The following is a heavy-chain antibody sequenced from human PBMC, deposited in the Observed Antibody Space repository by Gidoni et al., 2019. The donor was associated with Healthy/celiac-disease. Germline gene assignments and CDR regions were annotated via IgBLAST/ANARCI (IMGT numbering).Heavy chain of an antibody. CDR1: GFTFRRYS. Sequence: QVQLVASGGGVVQPGRSLRLSCAASGFTFRRYSRDWVRQAPGKGLEWVAVISYDGSNKYYADSVKGRFTISRDNSKNTLYLQMNSLRAEDTAVYYCARDLNLGGIVGASSYFDYWGQGTLVTVSS. CDR2: ISYDGSNK. D-gene: IGHD1-26*01. J-gene: IGHJ4*02. CDR3: ARDLNLGGIVGASSYFDY. V-gene: IGHV3-30-3*01.